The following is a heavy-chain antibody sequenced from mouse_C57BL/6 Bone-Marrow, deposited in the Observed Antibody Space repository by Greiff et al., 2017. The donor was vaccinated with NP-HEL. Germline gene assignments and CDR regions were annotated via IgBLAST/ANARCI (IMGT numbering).Heavy chain of an antibody. D-gene: IGHD2-2*01. CDR1: EYDFPSHD. V-gene: IGHV5-2*01. J-gene: IGHJ4*01. CDR3: ARHGYDVRRDDYAMDD. CDR2: INSDGGSP. Sequence: EVQLVESGGGLVQPGESLKLSCESNEYDFPSHDMSWVRKTPEKRLELVAAINSDGGSPYYPATMARRFIIPRANTKTPLYLQMSSLRSEDTALYDCARHGYDVRRDDYAMDDWGQGTSVTVSS.